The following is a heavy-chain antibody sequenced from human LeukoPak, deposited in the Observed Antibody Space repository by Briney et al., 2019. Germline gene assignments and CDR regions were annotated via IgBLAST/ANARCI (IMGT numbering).Heavy chain of an antibody. J-gene: IGHJ4*02. V-gene: IGHV3-30*18. CDR1: GFTFTTFG. D-gene: IGHD1/OR15-1a*01. CDR3: AKINNNDDY. Sequence: PGGSLRLSCAASGFTFTTFGIHWVRQAPGKGLEWVAAISPHGDIEYYTDSVKGRFTVSRDNSKNMIYLQMNSRRGEDSAVYYCAKINNNDDYWGQGNLVTVSS. CDR2: ISPHGDIE.